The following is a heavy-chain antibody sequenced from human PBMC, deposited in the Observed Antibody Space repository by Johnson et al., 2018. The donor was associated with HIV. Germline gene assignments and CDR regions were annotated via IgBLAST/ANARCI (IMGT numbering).Heavy chain of an antibody. V-gene: IGHV3-7*01. D-gene: IGHD1-7*01. Sequence: VQLVESGGGLVQPGGSLRLSCAASGFTFSSYWMSWVRQAPGKGLEWVANIKQDGSEKNYVDSVKGRFTISRDNSKNTLYLQMNSLRAEDTAVYYCARVEWELELLGAFDIWGQGTMVTVSS. J-gene: IGHJ3*02. CDR1: GFTFSSYW. CDR2: IKQDGSEK. CDR3: ARVEWELELLGAFDI.